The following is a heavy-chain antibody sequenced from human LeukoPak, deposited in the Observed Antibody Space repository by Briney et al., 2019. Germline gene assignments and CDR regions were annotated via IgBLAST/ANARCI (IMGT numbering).Heavy chain of an antibody. Sequence: GASVKVSCKASGYTFTSYGISWVRQAPGQGLEWTGWISAYNGNTNYAQKLQGRVTMTTDTSTSTAYMELSSLRSEDTAVYYCAREGIAALDYYYGMDVWGQGTTVTVSS. J-gene: IGHJ6*02. CDR1: GYTFTSYG. V-gene: IGHV1-18*01. D-gene: IGHD6-13*01. CDR3: AREGIAALDYYYGMDV. CDR2: ISAYNGNT.